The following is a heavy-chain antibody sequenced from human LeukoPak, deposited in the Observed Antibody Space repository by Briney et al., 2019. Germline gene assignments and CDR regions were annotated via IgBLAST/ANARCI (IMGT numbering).Heavy chain of an antibody. V-gene: IGHV3-30*03. D-gene: IGHD3-22*01. J-gene: IGHJ4*02. CDR2: ISDDESKK. Sequence: PGGSLRLSCAASGFTFSSYGMHWVRQTPGKGLEWVAVISDDESKKYYRDSVKGRFTISRDNSKNTLYLQMNGLTTEDTAVYYCTRGSSGYFDYWGQGTLVTVSS. CDR3: TRGSSGYFDY. CDR1: GFTFSSYG.